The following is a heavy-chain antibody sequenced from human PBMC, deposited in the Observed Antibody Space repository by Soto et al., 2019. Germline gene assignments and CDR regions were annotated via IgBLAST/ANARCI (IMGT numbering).Heavy chain of an antibody. CDR3: AGMTIVQLYFDH. CDR2: ISIGAINI. J-gene: IGHJ4*02. CDR1: GLTFNEYY. V-gene: IGHV3-11*01. D-gene: IGHD3-10*01. Sequence: GGSLRLSCAVSGLTFNEYYMSWIRQAPGKGLEWIAYISIGAINIYYADSVRGRFTVSRDNGRNSLHLQMDNLRAEDTAVYYCAGMTIVQLYFDHWGQGTAVTVSS.